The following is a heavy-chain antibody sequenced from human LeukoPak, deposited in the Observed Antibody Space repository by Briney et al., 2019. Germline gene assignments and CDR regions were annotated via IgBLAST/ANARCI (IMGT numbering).Heavy chain of an antibody. CDR3: AKRLLRYSTGCDFDY. CDR1: GFTFSSYA. CDR2: ISGSCGST. J-gene: IGHJ4*02. V-gene: IGHV3-23*01. D-gene: IGHD6-19*01. Sequence: PGGSLRLSCAASGFTFSSYAMSWVRQAPGKGLEWVSAISGSCGSTYYADSVKGRFTISRDNSKNTLYLQMNSLRAEDTAVYYCAKRLLRYSTGCDFDYWGQGTLVTVSS.